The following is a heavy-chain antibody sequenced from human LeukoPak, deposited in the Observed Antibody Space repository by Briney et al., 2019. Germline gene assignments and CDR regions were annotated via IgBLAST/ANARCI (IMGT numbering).Heavy chain of an antibody. CDR2: INSDGSST. J-gene: IGHJ3*02. CDR1: GFTFSSYW. V-gene: IGHV3-74*01. Sequence: GGSLRLSCAAAGFTFSSYWMHWVRQAPGKGLVWVSRINSDGSSTSYADSVKGRFTISRDNAKNTLYLQMNSLRAEDTAVYYCATRYGDYGDAFDIWGQGTMVTVSS. CDR3: ATRYGDYGDAFDI. D-gene: IGHD4-17*01.